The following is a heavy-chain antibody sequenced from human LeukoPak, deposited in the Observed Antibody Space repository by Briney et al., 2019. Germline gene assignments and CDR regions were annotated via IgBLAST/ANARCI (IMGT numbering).Heavy chain of an antibody. D-gene: IGHD3-10*01. CDR2: INHSGST. CDR1: GGSFSGYY. Sequence: SETLSLTCAVYGGSFSGYYWSWIRQPPGKGLEWIGEINHSGSTNYNPSLKSRVTISVDTSKNQFSLKLSSVTAADTAVHYCARVGRITMVRGVLYYFDYWGQGTLVTVSS. J-gene: IGHJ4*02. CDR3: ARVGRITMVRGVLYYFDY. V-gene: IGHV4-34*01.